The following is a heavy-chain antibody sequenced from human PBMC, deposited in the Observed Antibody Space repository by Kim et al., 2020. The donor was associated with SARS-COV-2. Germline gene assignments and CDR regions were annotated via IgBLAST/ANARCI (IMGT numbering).Heavy chain of an antibody. Sequence: ASVKVSCKASGYTFTSYDINWVRQATGQGLEWTGWMNPNSGNTGYAQKFQGRVTMTRNTSISTAYMELSSLRSEDTAVYYCARGRYYYDSSGYYYQTTFDYWGQGTLVTVSS. CDR3: ARGRYYYDSSGYYYQTTFDY. CDR1: GYTFTSYD. CDR2: MNPNSGNT. D-gene: IGHD3-22*01. V-gene: IGHV1-8*01. J-gene: IGHJ4*02.